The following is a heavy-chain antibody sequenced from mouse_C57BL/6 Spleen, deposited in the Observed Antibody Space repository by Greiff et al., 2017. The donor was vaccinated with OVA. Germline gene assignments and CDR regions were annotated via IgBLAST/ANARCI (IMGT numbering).Heavy chain of an antibody. CDR3: ARGEVYDGYYDDAMDY. Sequence: QVQLKESGAELMKPGASVKLSCKATGYTFTGYWIEWVKQRPGHGLEWIGEILPGSGSTNYNEKFKGKATFTADTSSNTAYMQLSSLTTEDSAIYYCARGEVYDGYYDDAMDYWGQGTSVTVSS. D-gene: IGHD2-3*01. V-gene: IGHV1-9*01. CDR2: ILPGSGST. CDR1: GYTFTGYW. J-gene: IGHJ4*01.